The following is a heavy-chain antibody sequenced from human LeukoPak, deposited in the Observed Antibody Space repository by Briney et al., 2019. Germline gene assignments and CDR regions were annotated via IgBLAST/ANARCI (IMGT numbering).Heavy chain of an antibody. D-gene: IGHD3-16*01. CDR1: GDSVSSNSVG. V-gene: IGHV6-1*01. CDR2: TYYRSKWYN. J-gene: IGHJ4*02. Sequence: SQTLSLTCAIYGDSVSSNSVGWHWIRQSPSRGLEWLGKTYYRSKWYNDYAVSVKSRITINPDTSKNQFSLQLNSVTPEDTAVYYCARAYIYAYDYWGQGTLVTVSS. CDR3: ARAYIYAYDY.